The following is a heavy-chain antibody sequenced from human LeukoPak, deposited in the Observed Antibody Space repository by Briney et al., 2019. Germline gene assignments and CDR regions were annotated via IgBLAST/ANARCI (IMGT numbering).Heavy chain of an antibody. CDR2: IKQDGSET. J-gene: IGHJ4*02. D-gene: IGHD6-19*01. CDR1: GFTFSSYL. V-gene: IGHV3-7*03. CDR3: ARVGYSSGWYRN. Sequence: GSLRLSRAASGFTFSSYLMTWVRQAPGKGLEWVANIKQDGSETYYVDSVKGRFTISRDNSKNTLYLQMNSLRAEDTAVYYCARVGYSSGWYRNWGQGTLVTVSS.